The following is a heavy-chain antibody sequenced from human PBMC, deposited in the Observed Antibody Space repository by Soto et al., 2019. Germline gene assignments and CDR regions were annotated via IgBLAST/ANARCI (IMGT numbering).Heavy chain of an antibody. CDR1: GYSFTDYD. J-gene: IGHJ5*02. CDR2: INTKTGGT. V-gene: IGHV1-2*02. Sequence: QVHLVQSGAEVKKPGASVKVSCKASGYSFTDYDMHWVRQAPGQGLEWMGWINTKTGGTNYAQRVQGRVTMTGDTSINTAYMELLRLRSDDTAVYYCARVGPTGWFDPWGQGTVVTVSS. CDR3: ARVGPTGWFDP.